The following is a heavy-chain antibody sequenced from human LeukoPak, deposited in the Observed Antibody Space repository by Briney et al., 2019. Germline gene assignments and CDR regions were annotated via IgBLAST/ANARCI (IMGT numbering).Heavy chain of an antibody. CDR1: GYTFTSYD. V-gene: IGHV1-8*01. CDR2: MNPNSGNT. CDR3: ARGERGYSYDKGVVSDY. D-gene: IGHD5-18*01. Sequence: GPVKVSCKASGYTFTSYDINWVRQATGQGLEWMGWMNPNSGNTGYAQKFQGRVTMTRNTSISTAYMELSGLRSEDTAVYYCARGERGYSYDKGVVSDYWGQGTLVTVSS. J-gene: IGHJ4*02.